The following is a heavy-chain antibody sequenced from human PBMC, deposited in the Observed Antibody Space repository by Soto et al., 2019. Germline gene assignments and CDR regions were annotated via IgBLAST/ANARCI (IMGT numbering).Heavy chain of an antibody. J-gene: IGHJ4*02. CDR3: ASSGSYAPDFDN. CDR1: GFTFSTYW. Sequence: EAQLVESGGGLVQHGGSLRLSCAASGFTFSTYWMTWVREAPGKGLEWVANINRDGSEKNFVDSVKGRFIISRDNTKNSVHLQMNSLRVEDTAVYYCASSGSYAPDFDNWGQGTLVTVSS. CDR2: INRDGSEK. D-gene: IGHD1-26*01. V-gene: IGHV3-7*01.